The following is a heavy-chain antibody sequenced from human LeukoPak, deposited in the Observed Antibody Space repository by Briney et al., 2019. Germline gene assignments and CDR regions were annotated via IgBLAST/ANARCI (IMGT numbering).Heavy chain of an antibody. D-gene: IGHD3-22*01. J-gene: IGHJ4*02. CDR2: IYTSGST. Sequence: SQTLSLTCTVSGGSISSGSYYWSWIRQPAGKGLEWIGRIYTSGSTNYNPSLKSRVTISVDTSKNEFSLKLSSVTAADTAVYYCASGYYHRGDYWGQGTLVTVSS. CDR3: ASGYYHRGDY. V-gene: IGHV4-61*02. CDR1: GGSISSGSYY.